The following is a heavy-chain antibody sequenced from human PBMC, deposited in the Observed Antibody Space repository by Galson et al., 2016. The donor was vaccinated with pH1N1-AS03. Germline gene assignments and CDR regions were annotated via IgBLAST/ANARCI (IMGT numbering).Heavy chain of an antibody. D-gene: IGHD3-10*02. J-gene: IGHJ4*02. CDR1: GYYISNGYY. CDR3: ARLFGQTRAPARDVRGY. CDR2: IHYSGRT. Sequence: ETLSLTCAVSGYYISNGYYWGWIRQPPGKGLEWIGSIHYSGRTYYSPSLKSRVTMSVDTSKNQFSLNLSSVTAEDTAVYYCARLFGQTRAPARDVRGYWGQGVLVIVSS. V-gene: IGHV4-38-2*01.